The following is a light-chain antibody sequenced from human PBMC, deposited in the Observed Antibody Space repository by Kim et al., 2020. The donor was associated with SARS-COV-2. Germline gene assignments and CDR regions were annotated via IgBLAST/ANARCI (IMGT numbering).Light chain of an antibody. CDR3: QQYGYQIWT. CDR2: GAS. V-gene: IGKV3-20*01. J-gene: IGKJ1*01. CDR1: HSISDIY. Sequence: SPGERSTLSCRATHSISDIYLAWYQQKPGQAPRLLIYGASTRATGVPDRFSGSGSGTDFTLTISRLEPEDVAVYHCQQYGYQIWTFGQGTKVDIK.